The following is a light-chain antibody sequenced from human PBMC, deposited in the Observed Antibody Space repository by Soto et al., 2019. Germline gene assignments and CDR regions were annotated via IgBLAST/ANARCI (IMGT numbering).Light chain of an antibody. Sequence: EIVLTQSPATLSWSPGERATLSCRASQSVSSYLAWYQQKPGQAPRLLIYDASNRATGIPARFSGSGSGTDFTLTISSLEPDDFPVYYCQQRSNWPSTFGQGTRLAIK. J-gene: IGKJ5*01. V-gene: IGKV3-11*01. CDR1: QSVSSY. CDR3: QQRSNWPST. CDR2: DAS.